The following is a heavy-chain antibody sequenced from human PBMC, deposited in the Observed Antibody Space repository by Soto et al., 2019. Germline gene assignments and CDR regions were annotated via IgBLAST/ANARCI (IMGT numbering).Heavy chain of an antibody. CDR3: AGNYYDSSGYYYVDC. CDR1: GYTFTDYY. Sequence: GASVKVSCKASGYTFTDYYIHWVRQAPGQGLEWMGWINPNSGATNYAQKFQGRVTLTRDTSIRTAYMELSRLRSDDTAVYYCAGNYYDSSGYYYVDCWGQGTLVTVSS. J-gene: IGHJ4*02. D-gene: IGHD3-22*01. V-gene: IGHV1-2*02. CDR2: INPNSGAT.